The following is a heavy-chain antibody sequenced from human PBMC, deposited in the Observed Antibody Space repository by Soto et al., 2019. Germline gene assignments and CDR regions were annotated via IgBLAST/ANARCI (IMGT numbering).Heavy chain of an antibody. J-gene: IGHJ4*02. CDR2: LIPIFGTA. Sequence: QVQLVQSGAEVKKPGSSVKVSCKASGGTFSTYAISWVRQAPGQGLEWMGGLIPIFGTADYAQKFQGRVTITADDSTSTAYLELSSLRSEDTAVYYCAINYYGSGSYYIDYWGQGTLVTVSS. D-gene: IGHD3-10*01. V-gene: IGHV1-69*12. CDR3: AINYYGSGSYYIDY. CDR1: GGTFSTYA.